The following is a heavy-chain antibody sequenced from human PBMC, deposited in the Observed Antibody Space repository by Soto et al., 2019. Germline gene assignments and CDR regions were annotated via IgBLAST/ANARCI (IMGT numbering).Heavy chain of an antibody. Sequence: GGSLRLSCAASRFTFSSYSMNWVRQAPGEGLEWISYITSDGSTMYYADSVKGRFTVSIDNAKNSLYLQMNSLRAEDSAVYYCARDRNSILGWPYWGQGTLVTVSS. D-gene: IGHD3-3*01. CDR2: ITSDGSTM. V-gene: IGHV3-48*01. J-gene: IGHJ4*02. CDR1: RFTFSSYS. CDR3: ARDRNSILGWPY.